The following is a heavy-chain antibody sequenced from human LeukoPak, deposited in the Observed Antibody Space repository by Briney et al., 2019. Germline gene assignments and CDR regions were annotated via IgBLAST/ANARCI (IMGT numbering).Heavy chain of an antibody. V-gene: IGHV3-23*01. CDR2: ISGSGGNT. D-gene: IGHD5-12*01. J-gene: IGHJ3*02. Sequence: GSLRLSCAASGFTFSSYAMSWVRQAPGKGLQWVSAISGSGGNTYYADSVKGRFTISRDNSKNTLYLQMNSLRAEDTAVYYCAKDPFDYDYPFDIWGQGTMVTVSS. CDR1: GFTFSSYA. CDR3: AKDPFDYDYPFDI.